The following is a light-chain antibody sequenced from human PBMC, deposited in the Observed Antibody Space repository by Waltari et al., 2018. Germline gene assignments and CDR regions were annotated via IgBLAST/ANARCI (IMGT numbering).Light chain of an antibody. CDR3: QQYNFYSLT. CDR1: QSIRSD. V-gene: IGKV1-5*03. J-gene: IGKJ1*01. CDR2: KAF. Sequence: TCRASQSIRSDWAWYQQKPGRAPKLLIYKAFTLESGVPSRCSGSGSGTEFTLTISSLQPDDFATYYCQQYNFYSLTFGQGTKV.